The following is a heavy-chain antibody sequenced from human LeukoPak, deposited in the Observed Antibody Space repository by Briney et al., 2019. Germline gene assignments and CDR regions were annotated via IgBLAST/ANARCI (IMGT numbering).Heavy chain of an antibody. J-gene: IGHJ4*02. V-gene: IGHV3-21*01. CDR2: ISSSSSYI. CDR3: ARDGRYFDWLFRPYYFDY. D-gene: IGHD3-9*01. CDR1: GFTFSSYS. Sequence: GGSLRLSCAASGFTFSSYSMNWVRQAPGKGLEWVSSISSSSSYIYYADSVKGRFTISRDNAKNSLYLQMNSLRAEDTAVYYCARDGRYFDWLFRPYYFDYWGQGTLVTVSS.